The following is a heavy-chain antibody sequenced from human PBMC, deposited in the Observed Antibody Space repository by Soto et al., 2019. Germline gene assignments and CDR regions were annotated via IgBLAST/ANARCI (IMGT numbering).Heavy chain of an antibody. CDR2: IYPSDSDT. D-gene: IGHD5-12*01. V-gene: IGHV5-51*01. CDR3: ARSGFSSYGMDV. Sequence: GESLKISCQASGYIFATYWIGWVRQMPGKGLEWTGIIYPSDSDTRYSPAFQGQVTISADKSISTAYLQLSSLRASDTALYYCARSGFSSYGMDVWGQGTTVTVSS. J-gene: IGHJ6*02. CDR1: GYIFATYW.